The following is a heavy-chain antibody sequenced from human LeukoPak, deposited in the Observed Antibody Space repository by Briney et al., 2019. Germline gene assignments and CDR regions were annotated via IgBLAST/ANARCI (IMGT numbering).Heavy chain of an antibody. J-gene: IGHJ4*02. CDR3: HVTTRSRGFDY. D-gene: IGHD1/OR15-1a*01. CDR2: IRQDGSVQ. V-gene: IGHV3-7*01. Sequence: PGGSLRLSCAASGFTFSSYWMSWVHQAPGKGLEWVANIRQDGSVQNYVDSVKGRFTISRDNPKNSVYLQMSSLRAEDTAVYYCHVTTRSRGFDYWGQGTLVTVSS. CDR1: GFTFSSYW.